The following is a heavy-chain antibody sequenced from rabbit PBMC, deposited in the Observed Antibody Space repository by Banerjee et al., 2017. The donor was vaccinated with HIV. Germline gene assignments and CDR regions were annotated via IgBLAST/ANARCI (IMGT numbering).Heavy chain of an antibody. J-gene: IGHJ4*01. D-gene: IGHD4-1*01. CDR2: INTSSGST. V-gene: IGHV1S40*01. CDR1: GFSFSNKYV. CDR3: ARDTGAWGDFNL. Sequence: QSLEESGGDLVKPGASLTLTCTASGFSFSNKYVMCWVRQAPGKGLEWIACINTSSGSTVYATWAKGRFTISRTSSTTVALQMTSLTAADTATYFCARDTGAWGDFNLRGPGTLVTVS.